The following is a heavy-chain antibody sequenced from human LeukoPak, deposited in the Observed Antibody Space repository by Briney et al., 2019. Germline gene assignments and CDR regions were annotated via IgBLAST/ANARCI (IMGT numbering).Heavy chain of an antibody. J-gene: IGHJ6*03. D-gene: IGHD2-2*03. CDR2: IIPIFGTA. V-gene: IGHV1-69*05. CDR3: ARALNGYCSSTSCYDFYYYYYMDV. Sequence: SVKVSCKASGGTFSSYAISWVRQAPGQGLEWMGGIIPIFGTANYAQKFQGRVTITTDESTSTAYMELSSLRSEDTAVYYCARALNGYCSSTSCYDFYYYYYMDVWGKGITVTVSS. CDR1: GGTFSSYA.